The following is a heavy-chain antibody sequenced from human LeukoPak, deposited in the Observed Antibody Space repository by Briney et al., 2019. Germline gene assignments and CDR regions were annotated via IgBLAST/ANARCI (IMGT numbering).Heavy chain of an antibody. CDR1: GGTFSSYA. CDR3: ARGRDILTGYWFLDY. CDR2: IIPIFGTA. J-gene: IGHJ4*02. V-gene: IGHV1-69*13. Sequence: SVRVSCKASGGTFSSYAISWVRQAPGQGLEWMGGIIPIFGTANYAQKFQGRVTITADESTSTAYMELSSLRSGDTAVYYCARGRDILTGYWFLDYWGQGTLVTVSS. D-gene: IGHD3-9*01.